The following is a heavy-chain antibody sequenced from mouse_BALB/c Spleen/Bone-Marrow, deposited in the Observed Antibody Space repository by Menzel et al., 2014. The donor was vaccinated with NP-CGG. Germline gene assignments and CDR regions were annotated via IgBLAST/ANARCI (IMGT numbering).Heavy chain of an antibody. CDR3: ARLDLFAY. J-gene: IGHJ3*01. CDR2: IDPANGNT. CDR1: GFNIKDTY. V-gene: IGHV14-3*02. Sequence: DVKLQESGAELVKPGASVKLSCTASGFNIKDTYMHWVKQRPEQGLEWIGRIDPANGNTKYDPKFQGKATITADTSSNTAYLQLSSLTSEDTAVYYCARLDLFAYRAQATLVPVSA.